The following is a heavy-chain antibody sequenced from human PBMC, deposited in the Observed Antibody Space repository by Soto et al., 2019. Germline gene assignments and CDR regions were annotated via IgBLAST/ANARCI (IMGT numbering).Heavy chain of an antibody. D-gene: IGHD3-22*01. J-gene: IGHJ6*02. V-gene: IGHV4-30-4*01. CDR2: IYYSGST. CDR3: ARGADNYYDSSGKRYYYYYGMDV. Sequence: SETLSLTCTVSGGSISSGDYYWSWIRQPPGKGLEWIGYIYYSGSTYYNPSLKSRVTISVDTSKNQFSLKLSSVTAADTAVYYCARGADNYYDSSGKRYYYYYGMDVWGQGTTVTVSS. CDR1: GGSISSGDYY.